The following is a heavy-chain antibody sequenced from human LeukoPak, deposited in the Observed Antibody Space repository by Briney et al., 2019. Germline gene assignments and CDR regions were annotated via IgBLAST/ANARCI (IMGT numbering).Heavy chain of an antibody. CDR2: ISSTGGTA. Sequence: GGTLRLSCAASGFTFSSFGMSWVRQAPGKGLEWVSAISSTGGTAYYADSVKGRFTISRDNSKNTLYLQMNSLRAEDTAIYSCAKASAMIVVVSKHFDYWGQGTLVTVSS. CDR3: AKASAMIVVVSKHFDY. CDR1: GFTFSSFG. D-gene: IGHD3-22*01. J-gene: IGHJ4*02. V-gene: IGHV3-23*01.